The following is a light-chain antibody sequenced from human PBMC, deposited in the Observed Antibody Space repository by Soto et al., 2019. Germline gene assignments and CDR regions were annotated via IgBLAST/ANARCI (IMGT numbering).Light chain of an antibody. Sequence: DVVLTQSPESLAVSLGERAAINCTSGQSLLCTSTNQNYLAWYQHKVVQPPKLLISWASTRESGVPDRFSGSGSGAYFTLTISSLPAEDVASYFGQRYCSTPRTVGQGTRVEV. CDR1: QSLLCTSTNQNY. V-gene: IGKV4-1*01. CDR3: QRYCSTPRT. J-gene: IGKJ1*01. CDR2: WAS.